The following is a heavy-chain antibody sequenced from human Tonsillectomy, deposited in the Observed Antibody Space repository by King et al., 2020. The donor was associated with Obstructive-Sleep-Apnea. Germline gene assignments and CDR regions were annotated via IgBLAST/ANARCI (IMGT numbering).Heavy chain of an antibody. Sequence: VQLVESGGGLVKPGGSLRLSCAASGFTFSSYSMNWVRQAPGKGLEWVSSISSSSSYIYYADSVKGRFTISRDNAKNSLYLQMNSLRAEDTAGYYCARDQTYYYDSSGSDAFDIWGQGTMVTVSS. V-gene: IGHV3-21*01. CDR3: ARDQTYYYDSSGSDAFDI. CDR1: GFTFSSYS. D-gene: IGHD3-22*01. CDR2: ISSSSSYI. J-gene: IGHJ3*02.